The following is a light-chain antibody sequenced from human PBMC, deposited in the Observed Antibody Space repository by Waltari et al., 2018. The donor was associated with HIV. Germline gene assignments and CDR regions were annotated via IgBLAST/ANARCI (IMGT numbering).Light chain of an antibody. CDR3: AAWDGSLRGGV. CDR2: TSN. CDR1: SSNIGIND. J-gene: IGLJ3*02. Sequence: QSVLTQPPSASGTPGQRVTISCSGSSSNIGINDVSWYQHRPGTAPKLLIFTSNQRPSCFPSRFSASKSGPSASLALSALQSDDEADYYWAAWDGSLRGGVFGGGTKLTV. V-gene: IGLV1-47*01.